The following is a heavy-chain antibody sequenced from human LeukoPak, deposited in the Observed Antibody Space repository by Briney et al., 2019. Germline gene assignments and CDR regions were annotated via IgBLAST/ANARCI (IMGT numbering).Heavy chain of an antibody. J-gene: IGHJ4*02. CDR1: GFTFSSYA. CDR2: ISSNGGST. V-gene: IGHV3-64*01. CDR3: ARDRNSGSYFDY. D-gene: IGHD1-26*01. Sequence: GGSLRLSCAASGFTFSSYAMSWVRQAPGKGLEYVSAISSNGGSTYYANSVKGRFTISRDNSKNTLYIQMGSLRAEDMAVYYCARDRNSGSYFDYWGQGTLVTVSS.